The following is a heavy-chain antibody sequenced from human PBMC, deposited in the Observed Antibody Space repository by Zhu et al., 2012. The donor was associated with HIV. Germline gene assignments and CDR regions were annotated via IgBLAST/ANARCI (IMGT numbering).Heavy chain of an antibody. J-gene: IGHJ4*02. CDR1: GYFISSGYY. CDR3: ARLRDYESSGSYYFDY. V-gene: IGHV4-38-2*01. CDR2: IHQSGST. D-gene: IGHD3-22*01. Sequence: QVQLQESGPGLVKPSETLSLTYAVSGYFISSGYYWGWIRQPPGKGLEWIETIHQSGSTYYNSSLKSRVTISVDTSKNQFSLNLSSVTAADTAMYYCARLRDYESSGSYYFDYWGQGTLVTVSS.